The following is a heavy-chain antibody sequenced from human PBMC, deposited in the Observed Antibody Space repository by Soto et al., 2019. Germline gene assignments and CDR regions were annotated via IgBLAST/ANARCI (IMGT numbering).Heavy chain of an antibody. D-gene: IGHD2-2*01. CDR3: ARDSRIVARPAMGSVGFDP. CDR1: GFTFSSYW. Sequence: SGGSLRLSCAASGFTFSSYWMHWVRQAPGKGLVWVSRINSDGSRTTYADSVKGRFTISRDNAKSSLYLQMDSLRAEDTAVYYCARDSRIVARPAMGSVGFDPWGQGTLVTVSS. CDR2: INSDGSRT. V-gene: IGHV3-74*01. J-gene: IGHJ5*02.